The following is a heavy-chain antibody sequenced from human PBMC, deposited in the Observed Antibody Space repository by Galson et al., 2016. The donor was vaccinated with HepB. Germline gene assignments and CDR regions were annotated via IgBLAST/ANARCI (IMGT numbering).Heavy chain of an antibody. Sequence: QSGAEVKKPGESLKISCKGSGYRFANYWIGWVRQMPGKGLESMGIVYPGNSEIRYSPSFQGQVTISAGKSITTVYLQWNSLKASDSAIYYCARHECRGSDCFSAYDFWGQGTVVTVSS. CDR1: GYRFANYW. CDR2: VYPGNSEI. V-gene: IGHV5-51*01. J-gene: IGHJ3*01. CDR3: ARHECRGSDCFSAYDF. D-gene: IGHD2-21*02.